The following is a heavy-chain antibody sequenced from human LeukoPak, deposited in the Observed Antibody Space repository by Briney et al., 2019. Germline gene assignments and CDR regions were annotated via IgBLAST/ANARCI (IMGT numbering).Heavy chain of an antibody. V-gene: IGHV3-33*01. CDR3: ARDIAARYYYYGMDV. J-gene: IGHJ6*02. CDR1: GFTFSSYG. Sequence: PGGSLRLSCAASGFTFSSYGMHWVRHAPGKGLEWVAVIWYDGSNKYYADSVKGRFTISRDNSKNTLYLQMNSLRAEDTAVYYCARDIAARYYYYGMDVWGQGTTVTVSS. CDR2: IWYDGSNK. D-gene: IGHD6-6*01.